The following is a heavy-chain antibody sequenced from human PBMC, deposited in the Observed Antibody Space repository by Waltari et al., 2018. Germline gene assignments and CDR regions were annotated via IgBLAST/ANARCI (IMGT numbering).Heavy chain of an antibody. CDR3: ARDGSSSRGYYYGMDV. Sequence: EVQPVESGGGLVKPGGSLRLSCAASGFTFRRYSMNWVRRAPGKGLEWVSSISSSSSYIYYADSVKGRFTISRDNAKNSLYLQMNSLRAEDTAVYYCARDGSSSRGYYYGMDVWGQGTTVTVSS. V-gene: IGHV3-21*01. CDR2: ISSSSSYI. D-gene: IGHD6-6*01. CDR1: GFTFRRYS. J-gene: IGHJ6*02.